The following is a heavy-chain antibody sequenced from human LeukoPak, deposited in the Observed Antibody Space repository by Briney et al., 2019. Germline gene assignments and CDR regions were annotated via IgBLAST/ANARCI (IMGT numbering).Heavy chain of an antibody. CDR3: AKDSGDAMIVVASDY. D-gene: IGHD3-22*01. CDR2: ISGDASVS. V-gene: IGHV3-23*01. J-gene: IGHJ4*02. CDR1: GFTFRFYA. Sequence: PGGSLRLSCAGSGFTFRFYAMTWVRQAPGKGLEWVSGISGDASVSKDADSVKGRFNISRDNSKNTLYLQLNSLRAEDTAVYYCAKDSGDAMIVVASDYRGQGTLVTVSS.